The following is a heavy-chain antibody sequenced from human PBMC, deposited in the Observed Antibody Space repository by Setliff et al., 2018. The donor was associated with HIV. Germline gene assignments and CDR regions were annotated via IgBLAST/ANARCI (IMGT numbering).Heavy chain of an antibody. Sequence: PSETLSLTCTVSGVSVSSGGYYWSWIRQHPGKGLEWIGDVHHTGTTYLNPSLKSRITISVDTSKNQFSLKLGFVTAADTAVYHCARGESSTWDLAEHFQHWGHGTLVTVPQ. D-gene: IGHD2-2*01. CDR1: GVSVSSGGYY. CDR2: VHHTGTT. CDR3: ARGESSTWDLAEHFQH. V-gene: IGHV4-31*03. J-gene: IGHJ1*01.